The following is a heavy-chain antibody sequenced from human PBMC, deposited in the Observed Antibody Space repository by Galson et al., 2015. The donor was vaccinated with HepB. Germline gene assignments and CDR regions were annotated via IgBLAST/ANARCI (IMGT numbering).Heavy chain of an antibody. V-gene: IGHV3-21*01. CDR1: GFTFSSYS. D-gene: IGHD2-2*02. CDR3: ARVGRGYCSSTSCYTAPFDY. J-gene: IGHJ4*02. CDR2: ISSSSSYI. Sequence: SLRLSCAASGFTFSSYSMNWVRQAPGKGLEWVSSISSSSSYIYYADSVKGRFTISRDNAKNSLYLQMNSLRAEDTAVYYCARVGRGYCSSTSCYTAPFDYWGQGTLVTVSS.